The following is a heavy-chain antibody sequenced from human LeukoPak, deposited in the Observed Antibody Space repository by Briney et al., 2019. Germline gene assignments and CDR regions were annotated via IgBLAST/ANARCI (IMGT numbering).Heavy chain of an antibody. CDR1: RFTFSSYA. CDR3: ANRRCTGTSCYLDY. CDR2: ITGSGDTT. V-gene: IGHV3-23*01. J-gene: IGHJ4*02. Sequence: GGSLRLSCAASRFTFSSYAMSWVRQAPGKGLEWVSAITGSGDTTYYADSVKGRFAISRDNSKHTVYLQMNSLRAEDTAVYYCANRRCTGTSCYLDYWGQGTLVTVSS. D-gene: IGHD2-2*01.